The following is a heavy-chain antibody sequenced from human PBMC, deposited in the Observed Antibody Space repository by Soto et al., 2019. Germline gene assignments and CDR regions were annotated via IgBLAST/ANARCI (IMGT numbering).Heavy chain of an antibody. CDR1: GYTFTSYA. Sequence: ASVKVSCKASGYTFTSYAMHWVRQAPGQRLEWMGWINAGNCNTKYSQKFQGRVTITRDTSASTAYMELSSLRSEDTAVYYCARSGSGVPWDYFDYWGQGTLVTAPQ. CDR3: ARSGSGVPWDYFDY. D-gene: IGHD3-10*01. V-gene: IGHV1-3*01. J-gene: IGHJ4*02. CDR2: INAGNCNT.